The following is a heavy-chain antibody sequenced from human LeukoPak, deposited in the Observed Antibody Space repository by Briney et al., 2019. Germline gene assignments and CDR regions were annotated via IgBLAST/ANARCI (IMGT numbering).Heavy chain of an antibody. J-gene: IGHJ4*02. D-gene: IGHD6-19*01. Sequence: SETLSLTCTVSGGSISSYYWSWIRQPPGKRLEWIGYMYYSGSTNYNPSLKSRVTISVDTSKNQISLKLSSVTAADTAVYYCARFVSVAGPDYFDYWGQGTLVTVSS. V-gene: IGHV4-59*01. CDR1: GGSISSYY. CDR2: MYYSGST. CDR3: ARFVSVAGPDYFDY.